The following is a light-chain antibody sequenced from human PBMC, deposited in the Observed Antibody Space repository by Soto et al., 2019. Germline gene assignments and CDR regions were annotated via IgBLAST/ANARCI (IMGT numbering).Light chain of an antibody. V-gene: IGLV1-44*01. J-gene: IGLJ7*01. CDR3: AVWDDSLSGRV. Sequence: QSVLTQPPSVSGTPGQRVTISCSGGSSNIGTYTVNWYQQLPETAPKLLIYSNNQRPSGVPDRFSGSKFGTSASLAISGLRSEDEADYYCAVWDDSLSGRVFGGGTQLTVL. CDR1: SSNIGTYT. CDR2: SNN.